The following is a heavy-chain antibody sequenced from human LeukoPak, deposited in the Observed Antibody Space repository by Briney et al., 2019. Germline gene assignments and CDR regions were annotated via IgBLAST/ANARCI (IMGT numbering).Heavy chain of an antibody. V-gene: IGHV2-70*11. CDR1: GFSLSTSGMC. CDR2: IDWDDDK. J-gene: IGHJ6*03. D-gene: IGHD6-13*01. Sequence: SGPALVKPTQTLTLTCTFSGFSLSTSGMCVSWIRQPPGKALEWLARIDWDDDKYYSTSLKTRLTISKDTSKNQVVLTTTNMDPVGTATYYCARIRRAAAGDYYYYYYMDVWGKGTTVTISS. CDR3: ARIRRAAAGDYYYYYYMDV.